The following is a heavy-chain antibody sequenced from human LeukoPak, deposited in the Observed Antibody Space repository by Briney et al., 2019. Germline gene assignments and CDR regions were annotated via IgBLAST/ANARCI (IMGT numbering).Heavy chain of an antibody. Sequence: GGSLRLSCAASGFTFSNYGMHWVRQAPGKGLEWVAVISYDGSNKYYADSVKGRFTISRDNSKNTLYLQMNSLRPEDTAVYFCARDRTATTSWFDPWGQGTLVTVSS. J-gene: IGHJ5*02. CDR3: ARDRTATTSWFDP. V-gene: IGHV3-30*03. CDR1: GFTFSNYG. D-gene: IGHD4-17*01. CDR2: ISYDGSNK.